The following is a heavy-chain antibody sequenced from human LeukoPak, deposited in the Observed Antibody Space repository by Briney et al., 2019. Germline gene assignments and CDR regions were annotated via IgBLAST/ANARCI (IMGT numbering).Heavy chain of an antibody. CDR3: ARDRSSRDGYNHPLGH. Sequence: PGRSLRLSCAASGFTFSSYAMHWVRQAPGKGLEWVAVISYDGSNKYYADSVKGRFTISRDNSKNTLYLQMNSLRAEDTAVYYRARDRSSRDGYNHPLGHWGQGTLVTVSS. CDR1: GFTFSSYA. J-gene: IGHJ4*02. CDR2: ISYDGSNK. D-gene: IGHD5-24*01. V-gene: IGHV3-30-3*01.